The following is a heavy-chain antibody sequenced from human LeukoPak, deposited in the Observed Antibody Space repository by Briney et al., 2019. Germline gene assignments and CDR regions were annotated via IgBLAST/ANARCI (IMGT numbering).Heavy chain of an antibody. J-gene: IGHJ4*02. D-gene: IGHD2-2*01. CDR1: GYTFTDYY. CDR3: ATGERLVPAAMWFDY. V-gene: IGHV1-2*02. CDR2: INPKSGGR. Sequence: PGASVQFSCKASGYTFTDYYMHWVRQAPGQGLEWMGWINPKSGGRSYAQRFQGRVTMTRDTSISTAYMELSRLRSDDTAVYYCATGERLVPAAMWFDYWGQGTLVTVSS.